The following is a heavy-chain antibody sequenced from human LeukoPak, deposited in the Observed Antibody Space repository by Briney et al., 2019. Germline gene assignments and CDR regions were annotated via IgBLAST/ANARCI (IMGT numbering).Heavy chain of an antibody. Sequence: SETLSLTCTVSGGSISSSSYYWGWVRQPPGKGLEWIGSIYYSGSTYYNPSLKSRVTISVDTSKNQFSLKLSSVTAADTAVYYCARQRFGELRYYYYYYYMDVWGKGTTVTISS. J-gene: IGHJ6*03. CDR3: ARQRFGELRYYYYYYYMDV. V-gene: IGHV4-39*01. D-gene: IGHD3-10*01. CDR1: GGSISSSSYY. CDR2: IYYSGST.